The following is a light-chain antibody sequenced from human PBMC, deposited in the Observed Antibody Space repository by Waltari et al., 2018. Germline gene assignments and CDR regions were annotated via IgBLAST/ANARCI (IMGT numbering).Light chain of an antibody. V-gene: IGKV3-20*01. J-gene: IGKJ1*01. Sequence: CRASQVVGRSLGWYQQKNGQAPRLLIYDASTRATGIPDRFSGGGSGTDFSLTISRLEPEDFAVYYCQMYVRLPATFGQGTKVEI. CDR2: DAS. CDR1: QVVGRS. CDR3: QMYVRLPAT.